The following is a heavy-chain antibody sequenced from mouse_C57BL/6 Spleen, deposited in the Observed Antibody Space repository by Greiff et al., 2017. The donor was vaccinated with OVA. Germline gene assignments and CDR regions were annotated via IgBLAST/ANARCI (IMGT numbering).Heavy chain of an antibody. J-gene: IGHJ4*01. V-gene: IGHV7-3*01. CDR1: GFTFTDYY. CDR3: ARDITTVVPMDY. Sequence: DVQLVESGGGLVQPGGSLSLSCAASGFTFTDYYMSWVRQPPGKALEWLGFIRNKANGYTTEYSASVKGRFTISRDNSQSILYLQMNALRAEDSATYYCARDITTVVPMDYWGQGTSVTVSS. D-gene: IGHD1-1*01. CDR2: IRNKANGYTT.